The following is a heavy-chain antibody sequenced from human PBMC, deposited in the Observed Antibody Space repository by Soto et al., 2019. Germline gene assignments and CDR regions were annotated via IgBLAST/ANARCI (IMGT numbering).Heavy chain of an antibody. D-gene: IGHD6-13*01. CDR2: IRYDGSNK. CDR1: GFTFSSYG. J-gene: IGHJ4*02. CDR3: AREGYSILYYFDY. Sequence: SLRLSCAASGFTFSSYGMHWVRQAPGKGLEWVAVIRYDGSNKYYADSVKGRFTISRDNSKNTLYLQMNSLRAEDTAVYYCAREGYSILYYFDYWGQGTLVTVS. V-gene: IGHV3-33*01.